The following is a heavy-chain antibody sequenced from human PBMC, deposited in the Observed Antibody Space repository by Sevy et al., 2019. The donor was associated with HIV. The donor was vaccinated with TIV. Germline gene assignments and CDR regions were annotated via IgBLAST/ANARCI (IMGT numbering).Heavy chain of an antibody. V-gene: IGHV3-49*03. CDR3: TRDLSGYSSGGGY. CDR1: GFTVGEYA. Sequence: GGSLRLSCTASGFTVGEYAMSWFRQAPGKGLEWVGFIRSKAYGGTTEYAASVKGRFTISRDDSKSIAYLQMNSLKTEDTAVYYCTRDLSGYSSGGGYWGQGTLVTVSS. D-gene: IGHD6-19*01. J-gene: IGHJ4*02. CDR2: IRSKAYGGTT.